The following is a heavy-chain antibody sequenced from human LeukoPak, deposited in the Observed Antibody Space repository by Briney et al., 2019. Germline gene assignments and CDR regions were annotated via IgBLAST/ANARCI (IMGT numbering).Heavy chain of an antibody. Sequence: SETLSLTCTVSGGSISSSGSYWGWIRQPPGKGLEWIGSIYYSGSTYYNPSLKSRVTISVDTSKNQFSLKLSSVTAADTAVYYCARGEGMITFGGLHPRLTAFDIWGQGTMVTVSS. CDR2: IYYSGST. V-gene: IGHV4-39*07. CDR1: GGSISSSGSY. CDR3: ARGEGMITFGGLHPRLTAFDI. D-gene: IGHD3-16*01. J-gene: IGHJ3*02.